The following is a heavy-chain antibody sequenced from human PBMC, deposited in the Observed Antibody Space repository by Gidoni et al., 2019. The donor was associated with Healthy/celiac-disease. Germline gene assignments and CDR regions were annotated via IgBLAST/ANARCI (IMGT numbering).Heavy chain of an antibody. CDR3: ARPYRYYDSSGHQSNAFDI. J-gene: IGHJ3*02. V-gene: IGHV4-39*01. Sequence: QLQLQESGPGLVKPSETLSLTCAVSGGPLSSSSYYWGWLRQPPGKGLEWIGSIYYSGSTYYNPSLKSRVTISVDTSKNQFSLKLSSVTAADTAVYYCARPYRYYDSSGHQSNAFDIWGQGTMVTASS. CDR1: GGPLSSSSYY. D-gene: IGHD3-22*01. CDR2: IYYSGST.